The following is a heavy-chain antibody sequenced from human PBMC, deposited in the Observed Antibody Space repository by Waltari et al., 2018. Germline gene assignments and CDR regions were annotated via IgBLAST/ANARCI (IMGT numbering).Heavy chain of an antibody. V-gene: IGHV3-7*01. CDR1: GFTFSSYW. CDR2: MKQDGRQK. CDR3: ARDEVGGYFAL. Sequence: EVQLVESGGGLVQPGGSLRLSCAASGFTFSSYWMSGVRKAPGKGLEGVANMKQDGRQKGYVDSVKGRFTISRDNSKNSVYLQMNNLRVEDTAIYYCARDEVGGYFALWGQGTLVTVSS. J-gene: IGHJ4*02. D-gene: IGHD6-19*01.